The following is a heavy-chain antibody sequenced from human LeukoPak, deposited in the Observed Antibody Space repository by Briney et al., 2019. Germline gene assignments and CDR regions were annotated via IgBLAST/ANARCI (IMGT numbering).Heavy chain of an antibody. Sequence: SETLSLTCAVYGGSFSGYYWSWIRQPPGKGLEWIGEINHSGSTNYNPSLKSRVTISVDTSKNQFSLKLSSVTAADTAVYYCARERRDIVVVPAAERPINYFDYWGQGTLVTVSS. J-gene: IGHJ4*02. CDR1: GGSFSGYY. D-gene: IGHD2-2*01. CDR2: INHSGST. CDR3: ARERRDIVVVPAAERPINYFDY. V-gene: IGHV4-34*01.